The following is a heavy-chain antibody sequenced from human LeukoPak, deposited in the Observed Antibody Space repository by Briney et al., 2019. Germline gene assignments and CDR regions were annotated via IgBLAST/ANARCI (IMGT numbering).Heavy chain of an antibody. J-gene: IGHJ3*01. D-gene: IGHD3-22*01. CDR3: AREGHTSGYCGTFDV. Sequence: GGSLRLSCAASGFTFSDHYMDWVRQAPGKGLEWVSAMSFDGFSKYYADSLKGRLSISRDDSKNTVYLQMNSLRLEDTAVYYCAREGHTSGYCGTFDVWGQGTTVVVSS. CDR1: GFTFSDHY. CDR2: MSFDGFSK. V-gene: IGHV3-30*03.